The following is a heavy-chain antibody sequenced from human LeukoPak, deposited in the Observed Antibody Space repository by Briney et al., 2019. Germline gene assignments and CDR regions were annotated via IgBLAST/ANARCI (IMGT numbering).Heavy chain of an antibody. Sequence: GGSLRLSCTASGFTFGDYAMSWVRQAPGKGLEWVSYISSSSSTIYYADSVKGRFTISRDNAKNSLYLQMNSLRAEDTAVYYCARDLDFWSGYLYELDYWGQGTLVTVSS. CDR2: ISSSSSTI. CDR1: GFTFGDYA. CDR3: ARDLDFWSGYLYELDY. J-gene: IGHJ4*02. D-gene: IGHD3-3*01. V-gene: IGHV3-48*01.